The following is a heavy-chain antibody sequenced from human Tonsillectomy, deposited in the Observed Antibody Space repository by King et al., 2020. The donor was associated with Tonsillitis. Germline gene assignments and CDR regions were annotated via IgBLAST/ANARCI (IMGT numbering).Heavy chain of an antibody. J-gene: IGHJ4*02. CDR2: TRNKANSYTT. CDR1: GFTFSDHY. CDR3: ARGLGRPFDY. V-gene: IGHV3-72*01. Sequence: VKLVESGGGLVQPGGSLRLSCAASGFTFSDHYMDWVRQAPGKGLEWVGRTRNKANSYTTEYAASVKGRFTISRDDSKNSLYLQMNSLKTEDTAVYYCARGLGRPFDYWGQGTLVTVSS.